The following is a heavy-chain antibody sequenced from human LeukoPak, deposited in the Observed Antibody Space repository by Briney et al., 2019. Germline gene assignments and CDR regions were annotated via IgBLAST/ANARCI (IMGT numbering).Heavy chain of an antibody. CDR3: ARDEYNWNVDAFDI. D-gene: IGHD1-20*01. J-gene: IGHJ3*02. CDR1: GFTFDDYA. Sequence: PGGSLRLSCAASGFTFDDYAMHWVRQAPGKGLEGVSGISWNSGSIGYADSVKGRFTISRDNAKNSLYLQMNSLRAEDTAVYYCARDEYNWNVDAFDIWGQGTVVTVSS. V-gene: IGHV3-9*01. CDR2: ISWNSGSI.